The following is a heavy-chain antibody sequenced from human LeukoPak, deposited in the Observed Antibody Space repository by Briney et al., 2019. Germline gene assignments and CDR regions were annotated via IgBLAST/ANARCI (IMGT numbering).Heavy chain of an antibody. CDR2: ISSSSSYI. D-gene: IGHD3-3*01. V-gene: IGHV3-21*01. CDR3: ARVGITIFGVVKRYFDY. CDR1: GFTFSSYV. Sequence: GGSLRLSCVASGFTFSSYVMSWVRQAPGKGLEWVSSISSSSSYIYYADSVKGRFTISRDNAKNSLYLQMNSLRAEDTAVYYCARVGITIFGVVKRYFDYWGQGTLVTVSS. J-gene: IGHJ4*02.